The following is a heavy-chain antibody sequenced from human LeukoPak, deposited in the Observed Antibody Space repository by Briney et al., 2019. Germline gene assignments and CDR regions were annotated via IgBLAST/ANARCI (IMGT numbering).Heavy chain of an antibody. CDR2: IVVGSGNT. D-gene: IGHD6-6*01. V-gene: IGHV1-58*01. CDR1: GFTFTSSA. CDR3: AAGGSIAAFPGFDY. J-gene: IGHJ4*02. Sequence: ASVTVSCKASGFTFTSSAVQWVRQARGQRLEWIGWIVVGSGNTNYAQKFQERVTITRDMSTSTAYMELSSLRSEDTAVYYCAAGGSIAAFPGFDYWGQGTLVTVSS.